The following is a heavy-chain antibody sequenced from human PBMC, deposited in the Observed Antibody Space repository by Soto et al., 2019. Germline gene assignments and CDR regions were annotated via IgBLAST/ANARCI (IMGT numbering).Heavy chain of an antibody. D-gene: IGHD7-27*01. CDR2: INAGYGNT. V-gene: IGHV1-3*01. CDR3: ARDTGDGTFDF. CDR1: GYTFSSYA. Sequence: ASVKVSCKSSGYTFSSYAMHWVRQAPGQRLEWMGWINAGYGNTKSSQKFQDRVTISRDTSASTAYMELTSLRSEDTAVYYCARDTGDGTFDFWGQGTLVTVSS. J-gene: IGHJ4*02.